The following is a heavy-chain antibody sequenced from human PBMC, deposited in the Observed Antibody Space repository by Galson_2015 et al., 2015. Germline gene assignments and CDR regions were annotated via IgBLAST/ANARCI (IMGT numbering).Heavy chain of an antibody. V-gene: IGHV1-46*01. CDR1: GYTFTSYY. CDR3: ASPLLWFGKNYGMDV. D-gene: IGHD3-10*01. CDR2: INPGGGST. J-gene: IGHJ6*02. Sequence: SVKVSCKASGYTFTSYYMHWVRQAPGQGLEWMGIINPGGGSTSYAQKFQGRVTMTRDTSTSTVYMELSSLRSEDTAVYYCASPLLWFGKNYGMDVWGQGTTVTVSS.